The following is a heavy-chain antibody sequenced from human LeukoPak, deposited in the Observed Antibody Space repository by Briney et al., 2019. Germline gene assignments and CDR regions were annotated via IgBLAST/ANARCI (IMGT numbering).Heavy chain of an antibody. V-gene: IGHV4-39*07. J-gene: IGHJ4*02. CDR1: GGSISSGSYC. CDR2: IYYSGST. Sequence: PSETLSLTCTVSGGSISSGSYCWGWIRQPPGKGLEWIGSIYYSGSTYYKPSLKSRVTISLDTSKNQFSLKLSSVTAADTAVYYCARAYSPPQWSPFDYWGQGTLVTVSS. D-gene: IGHD6-13*01. CDR3: ARAYSPPQWSPFDY.